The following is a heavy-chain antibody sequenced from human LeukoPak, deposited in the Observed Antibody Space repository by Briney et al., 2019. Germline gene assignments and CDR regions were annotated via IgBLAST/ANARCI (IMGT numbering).Heavy chain of an antibody. V-gene: IGHV4-31*03. CDR3: ARVDDFWSGYSTSYGMDV. Sequence: SETLSLTCTVSGGSISSGGYYWTYIRQHPGKGLEWIGYIYNSANTYYNPSLKSRVTISIDTSLNQFSLRLSSVTAADTAVYYCARVDDFWSGYSTSYGMDVWGQGTTVTVSS. D-gene: IGHD3-3*01. CDR1: GGSISSGGYY. J-gene: IGHJ6*02. CDR2: IYNSANT.